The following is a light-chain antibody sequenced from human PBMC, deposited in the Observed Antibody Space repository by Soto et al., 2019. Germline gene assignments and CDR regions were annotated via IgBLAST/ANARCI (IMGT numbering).Light chain of an antibody. CDR2: GAS. CDR3: QQYNNWPFS. J-gene: IGKJ5*01. V-gene: IGKV3-20*01. Sequence: PWERASLSCGASQSITSSFLALYQQKPGQAPRLLIYGASSRATGIPDRFSGTGSETDFTLTINRLEPEDFAVYYCQQYNNWPFSFGPGTRLEL. CDR1: QSITSSF.